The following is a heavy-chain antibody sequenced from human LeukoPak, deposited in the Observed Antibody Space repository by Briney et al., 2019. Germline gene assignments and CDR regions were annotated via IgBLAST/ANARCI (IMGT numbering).Heavy chain of an antibody. J-gene: IGHJ4*02. Sequence: GGSLRLSCAACGFTFSTYWMTWVRQTPGKGLEWVANIKQDGSEKYYADSVKGRFTISRDNAKNSVYLQTSSLRVEDTAVYYCARSLYDSSGYNGYWGQGVLVTVSS. V-gene: IGHV3-7*01. D-gene: IGHD3-22*01. CDR1: GFTFSTYW. CDR2: IKQDGSEK. CDR3: ARSLYDSSGYNGY.